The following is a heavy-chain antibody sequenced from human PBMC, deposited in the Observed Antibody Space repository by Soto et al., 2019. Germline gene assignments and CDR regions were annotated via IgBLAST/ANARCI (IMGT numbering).Heavy chain of an antibody. Sequence: QITLKESGPTLVKPTQTLTLTCTFSGFSLSTSGVGVGWIRQPPGKALEWLALIYWDDDKRYSPSLKSRLTITKDTSKYQVVLTMTNMDPVDTATYYCAHSNGYCSGGSCSSYYYYYYMDVWGKGTTVTVSS. CDR3: AHSNGYCSGGSCSSYYYYYYMDV. J-gene: IGHJ6*03. V-gene: IGHV2-5*02. CDR1: GFSLSTSGVG. CDR2: IYWDDDK. D-gene: IGHD2-15*01.